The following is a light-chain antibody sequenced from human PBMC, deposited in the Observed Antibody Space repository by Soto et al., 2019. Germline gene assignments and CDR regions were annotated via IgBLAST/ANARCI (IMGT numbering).Light chain of an antibody. CDR1: HNDIGTYDY. V-gene: IGLV2-14*03. CDR3: SSFTSNRIYV. Sequence: QSALTQPTSVSRSPGQSITISCTGNHNDIGTYDYVSWYQQHPGRAPRLLIHGVTTRPSGISGRFSASKSGLTASLTISGLQPEDEADYYCSSFTSNRIYVFGPGTKVTVL. CDR2: GVT. J-gene: IGLJ1*01.